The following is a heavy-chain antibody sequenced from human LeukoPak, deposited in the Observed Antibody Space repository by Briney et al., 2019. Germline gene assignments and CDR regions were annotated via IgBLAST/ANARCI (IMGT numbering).Heavy chain of an antibody. J-gene: IGHJ6*02. CDR1: GFTFSSYS. CDR2: INHSGST. Sequence: GSLRLSCAASGFTFSSYSMNWVRQPPGKGLEWIGEINHSGSTNYNPSLKSRVTISVDTSKNQISLKLSSVTAADTAVYYCARMSYYDILTGYIYYYYGMDVWGQGTTVTVSS. CDR3: ARMSYYDILTGYIYYYYGMDV. D-gene: IGHD3-9*01. V-gene: IGHV4-34*01.